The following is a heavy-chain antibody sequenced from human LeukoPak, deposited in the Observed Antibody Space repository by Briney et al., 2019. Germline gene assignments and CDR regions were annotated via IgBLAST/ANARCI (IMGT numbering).Heavy chain of an antibody. CDR2: INPSGGST. CDR3: ARLSTVTTSFDY. CDR1: GYTFTSYY. D-gene: IGHD4-17*01. V-gene: IGHV1-46*01. J-gene: IGHJ4*02. Sequence: ASVKVSCKASGYTFTSYYMHWVRQAPGQGLEWMGIINPSGGSTSYAQKFQGRVTVTRDMSTSTVYMELSSLRSEDTAVYYCARLSTVTTSFDYWGQGTLVTVSS.